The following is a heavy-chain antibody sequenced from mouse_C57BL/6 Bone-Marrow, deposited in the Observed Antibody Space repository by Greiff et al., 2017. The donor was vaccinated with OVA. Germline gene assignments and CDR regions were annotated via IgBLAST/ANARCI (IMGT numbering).Heavy chain of an antibody. J-gene: IGHJ4*01. D-gene: IGHD1-2*01. Sequence: EVQRVESGEGLVKPGGSLKLSCAASGFTFSSYAMSWVRQTPEKRLEWVAYISSGGDYIYYADTVKGRFTISRDNARNTLYLQMSSLKSEDTAMYYCTRNYGGYYYAMDCWGQGTSVTVSS. CDR2: ISSGGDYI. V-gene: IGHV5-9-1*02. CDR1: GFTFSSYA. CDR3: TRNYGGYYYAMDC.